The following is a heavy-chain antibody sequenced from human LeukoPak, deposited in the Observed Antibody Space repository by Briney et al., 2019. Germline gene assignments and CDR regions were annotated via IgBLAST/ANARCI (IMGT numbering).Heavy chain of an antibody. Sequence: GASVKVSCKASGYTFTGYYMHWVRQAPGQGLKWMGWINPNSGGTNYAQKFQGRVTMTRDTSISTAYMELSRLRSDDTAVYYCARDLFWNDEAYYYYYMDVWGKGTTVTVSS. D-gene: IGHD1-1*01. V-gene: IGHV1-2*02. CDR2: INPNSGGT. CDR3: ARDLFWNDEAYYYYYMDV. J-gene: IGHJ6*03. CDR1: GYTFTGYY.